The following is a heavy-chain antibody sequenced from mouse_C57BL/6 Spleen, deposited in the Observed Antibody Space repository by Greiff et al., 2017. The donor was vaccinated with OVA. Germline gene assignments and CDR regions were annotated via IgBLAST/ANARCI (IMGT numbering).Heavy chain of an antibody. CDR3: AKGGNAMDY. V-gene: IGHV1-19*01. J-gene: IGHJ4*01. Sequence: VQLKESGPVLVKPGASVKMSCKASGYTFTDYYMNWVKQSHGKSLEWIGVINPYNGGTSYNQKFKGKATLTVDKSSSTAYMEHHSLTSEDSAVYYCAKGGNAMDYWGQGTSVTVSS. CDR1: GYTFTDYY. CDR2: INPYNGGT.